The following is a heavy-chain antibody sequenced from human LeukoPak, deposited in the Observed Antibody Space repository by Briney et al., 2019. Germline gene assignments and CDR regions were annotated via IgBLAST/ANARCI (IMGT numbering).Heavy chain of an antibody. D-gene: IGHD6-13*01. CDR3: ARSLAAAGPDFDY. V-gene: IGHV1-2*02. CDR1: GYTFTGYC. J-gene: IGHJ4*02. Sequence: GASVKVSCKASGYTFTGYCMHWVRQAPGQGLEWMGWINPNSGGTNYAQKFQGRVTMTRDTSISTAYMELSRLRSDDTAVYYCARSLAAAGPDFDYWGQGTLVTVSS. CDR2: INPNSGGT.